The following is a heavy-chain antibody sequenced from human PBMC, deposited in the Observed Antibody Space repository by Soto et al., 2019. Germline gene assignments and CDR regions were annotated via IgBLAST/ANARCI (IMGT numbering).Heavy chain of an antibody. CDR2: IIPIFGPA. CDR1: GGTFNTFA. Sequence: GASVKVSCKASGGTFNTFAISWVRQAPGQGLEWMGGIIPIFGPANYAEKFQGRVTITADKSTSTAYLELTSLTSEDTAVYYCARAAKRYFDYWGQGTLVTVSS. CDR3: ARAAKRYFDY. V-gene: IGHV1-69*06. J-gene: IGHJ4*02.